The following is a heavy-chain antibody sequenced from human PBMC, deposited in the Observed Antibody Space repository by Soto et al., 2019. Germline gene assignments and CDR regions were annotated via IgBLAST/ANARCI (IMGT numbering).Heavy chain of an antibody. V-gene: IGHV4-34*01. D-gene: IGHD6-13*01. CDR1: GGSFSGYY. J-gene: IGHJ3*02. CDR2: INHSGST. CDR3: ARTGGSWYERPTSVDDAFDI. Sequence: QVQLQQWGAGLLKPSETLSLTCAVYGGSFSGYYWSWIRQPPGKGLEWIGEINHSGSTNYNPSLKSRVTISVDTSKNQFSLKLSSVTAADTAVYYCARTGGSWYERPTSVDDAFDIWGQGTMVTVSS.